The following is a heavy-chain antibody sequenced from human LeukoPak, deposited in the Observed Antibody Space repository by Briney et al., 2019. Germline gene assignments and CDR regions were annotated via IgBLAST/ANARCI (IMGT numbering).Heavy chain of an antibody. Sequence: SETLSLTCAVYGGSFSGYYWSWIRQPPGKGLEWIGEINHSGSTNYNPSLKSRVTISVDTSKNQFSLKLSSVTAADTAVYYCARVQGYCSGGSCYSGYYYGMDVWGQGTTVTVSS. J-gene: IGHJ6*02. D-gene: IGHD2-15*01. CDR2: INHSGST. V-gene: IGHV4-34*01. CDR1: GGSFSGYY. CDR3: ARVQGYCSGGSCYSGYYYGMDV.